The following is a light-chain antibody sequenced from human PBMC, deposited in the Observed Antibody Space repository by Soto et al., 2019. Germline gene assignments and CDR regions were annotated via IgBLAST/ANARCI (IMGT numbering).Light chain of an antibody. Sequence: DIQMTQSPSTLSASVGDTVTITCRASQSVSSWLAWYQQKPGKAPKLLIYKASTLESGVPSRFSGSGSGTEFTLTISSLQPDDFAAYYCQQYDSYSITFGGGTKVDIK. J-gene: IGKJ4*01. CDR2: KAS. V-gene: IGKV1-5*03. CDR3: QQYDSYSIT. CDR1: QSVSSW.